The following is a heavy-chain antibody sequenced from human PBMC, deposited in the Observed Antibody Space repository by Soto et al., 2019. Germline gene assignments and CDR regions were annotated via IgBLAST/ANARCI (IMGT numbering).Heavy chain of an antibody. CDR2: IKSKTDGGTT. V-gene: IGHV3-15*01. CDR3: TTEVPAYYYYYYMDV. J-gene: IGHJ6*03. Sequence: PGGSLRLSCAASGFTFSNAWMSWVRQAPGKGLEWVGRIKSKTDGGTTDYAAPVKGRFTISRDDSKHTLYLQMNSLKTEDTAVYYCTTEVPAYYYYYYMDVWGKGTTVTVSS. D-gene: IGHD2-2*01. CDR1: GFTFSNAW.